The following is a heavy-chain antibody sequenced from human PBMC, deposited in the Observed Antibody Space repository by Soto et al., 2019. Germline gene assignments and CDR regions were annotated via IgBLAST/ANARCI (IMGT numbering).Heavy chain of an antibody. D-gene: IGHD3-10*01. CDR1: GFTFDDYA. CDR3: AKDRGSGSYAANYYYYGMDV. J-gene: IGHJ6*02. V-gene: IGHV3-9*01. Sequence: EEQLVESGGGLVQPGRSLRLSCAASGFTFDDYAMHWVRQAPGKGLEWVSGINWNSGSIGYADSVKGRFTISRDNAKTSLLMQMNRLRAEDTALYYCAKDRGSGSYAANYYYYGMDVWGQGTTVTVSS. CDR2: INWNSGSI.